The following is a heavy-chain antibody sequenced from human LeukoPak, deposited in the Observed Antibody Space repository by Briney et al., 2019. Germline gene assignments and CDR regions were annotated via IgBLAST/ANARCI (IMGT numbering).Heavy chain of an antibody. CDR2: INPDGSEK. J-gene: IGHJ6*03. V-gene: IGHV3-7*01. CDR3: AKDSAGVSAPIGVYFYYYMDV. CDR1: GFTFSSDW. D-gene: IGHD5-12*01. Sequence: PGGSLRLSCAVSGFTFSSDWMIWVRQAPGKGLEWVANINPDGSEKNYVDSVRGRFTISRDYSKSTVFLQMNSLRADDTAVYFCAKDSAGVSAPIGVYFYYYMDVWGKGTTVTVSS.